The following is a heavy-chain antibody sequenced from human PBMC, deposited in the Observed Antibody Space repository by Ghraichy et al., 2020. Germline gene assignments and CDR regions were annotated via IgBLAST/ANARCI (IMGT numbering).Heavy chain of an antibody. J-gene: IGHJ4*02. D-gene: IGHD4-17*01. Sequence: SETLSLTCTVSGASISSGGDSWHWLRQPPGKGLEWIGYVSHSGSTYSNPSLKSRVSISVDRSKNQLSLKMSSVTAADTAVYYCARGGHYPEFDYLGQGTLFFVSS. V-gene: IGHV4-30-2*01. CDR2: VSHSGST. CDR3: ARGGHYPEFDY. CDR1: GASISSGGDS.